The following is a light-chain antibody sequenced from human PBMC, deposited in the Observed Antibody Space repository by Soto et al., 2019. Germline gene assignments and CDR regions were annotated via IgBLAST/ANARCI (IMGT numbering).Light chain of an antibody. CDR2: GSS. CDR1: QRVSSNN. CDR3: QQYGSSPPFT. Sequence: EIVWTQSPGTRSLSPGERATLSCRASQRVSSNNLAWYQQKPGQAPRLLIYGSSSRATGIPDRFSGGGSGTDFTLTISRLEPEDFAVYFCQQYGSSPPFTFGQGTKVEIK. J-gene: IGKJ2*01. V-gene: IGKV3-20*01.